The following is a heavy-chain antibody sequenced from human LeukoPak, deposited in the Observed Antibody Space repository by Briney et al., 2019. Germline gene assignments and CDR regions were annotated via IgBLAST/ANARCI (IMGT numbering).Heavy chain of an antibody. CDR3: ARDSPTPYDFWSGLLDY. V-gene: IGHV3-30*04. CDR2: ISSDGRNNY. Sequence: GGSLRLSCAASGFTFSNYAMHWVRQAPGKGLEWVTIISSDGRNNYYYADSVRGRFTISRDNSKNMLELQMKSVRGEDTAVYYCARDSPTPYDFWSGLLDYWGQGTLITVSS. D-gene: IGHD3-3*01. CDR1: GFTFSNYA. J-gene: IGHJ4*02.